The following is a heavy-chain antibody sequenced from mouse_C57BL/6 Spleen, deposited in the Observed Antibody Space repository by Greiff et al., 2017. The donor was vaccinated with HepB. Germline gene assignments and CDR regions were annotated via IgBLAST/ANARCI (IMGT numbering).Heavy chain of an antibody. CDR3: ARHGNYDYDGRSYYAMDY. V-gene: IGHV5-2*01. CDR2: INSDGGST. Sequence: EVQLQESGGGLVQPGESLKLSCESNEYEFPSHDMSWVRKTPEKRLELVAAINSDGGSTYYPDTMERRFIISRDNTKKTLYLQMSSLRSEDTALYYCARHGNYDYDGRSYYAMDYWGQGTSVTVSS. J-gene: IGHJ4*01. CDR1: EYEFPSHD. D-gene: IGHD2-4*01.